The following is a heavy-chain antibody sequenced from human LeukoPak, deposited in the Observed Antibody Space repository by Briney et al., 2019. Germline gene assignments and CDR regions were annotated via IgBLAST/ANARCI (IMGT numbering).Heavy chain of an antibody. CDR1: GGSISSGDYY. D-gene: IGHD3-10*01. CDR3: ARENMVRALSEAFDI. CDR2: IYYSGST. Sequence: SETLSLTCTVSGGSISSGDYYWSWVRQPPGKGLEWIGYIYYSGSTYYNPSLKSRVTISVDTSKNQFSLKLSSVTAADTAVYYCARENMVRALSEAFDIWGQGTMVTVSS. V-gene: IGHV4-30-4*01. J-gene: IGHJ3*02.